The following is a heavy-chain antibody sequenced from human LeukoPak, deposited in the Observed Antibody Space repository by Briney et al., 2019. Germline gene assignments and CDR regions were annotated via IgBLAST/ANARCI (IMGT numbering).Heavy chain of an antibody. Sequence: GGSLRLSCAASGFTFSSHGMHWVRQAPGKGLEWVAVIWYDGSNKYYADSVKGRFTISRDNSKNTLYLQMNSLRAEATAVYYCAKDGQWLDYSDYWGQGTLVTVSS. CDR1: GFTFSSHG. J-gene: IGHJ4*02. D-gene: IGHD6-19*01. CDR3: AKDGQWLDYSDY. V-gene: IGHV3-33*06. CDR2: IWYDGSNK.